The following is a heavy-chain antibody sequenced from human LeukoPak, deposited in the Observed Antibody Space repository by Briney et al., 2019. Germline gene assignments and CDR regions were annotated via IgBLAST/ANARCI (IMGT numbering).Heavy chain of an antibody. CDR2: ISDIGLST. J-gene: IGHJ3*01. CDR3: ARISLRAFDV. D-gene: IGHD2/OR15-2a*01. Sequence: GGSLRLSCAASGFTFSSYEMNWVRQAPGKGLEWVSTISDIGLSTYYADSVKGRLTISRDNSKNTLSLLLSSLRADDTAIYYCARISLRAFDVWGQGTTVTVSS. V-gene: IGHV3-23*01. CDR1: GFTFSSYE.